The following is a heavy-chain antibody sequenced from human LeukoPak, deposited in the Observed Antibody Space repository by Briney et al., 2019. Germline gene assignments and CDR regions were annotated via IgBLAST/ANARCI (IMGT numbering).Heavy chain of an antibody. CDR2: IKEEGSEK. CDR3: ARDANYYDASGLLFYDGFDI. D-gene: IGHD3-22*01. J-gene: IGHJ3*02. V-gene: IGHV3-7*01. CDR1: GFTFSSYW. Sequence: GGSLRLSCAASGFTFSSYWMSWVRQAPGKGLEWVANIKEEGSEKNFVDSVKGRFTISRDNAKNSLYLQMNSLRAEDTAVYYCARDANYYDASGLLFYDGFDIWGQGTMVTVSA.